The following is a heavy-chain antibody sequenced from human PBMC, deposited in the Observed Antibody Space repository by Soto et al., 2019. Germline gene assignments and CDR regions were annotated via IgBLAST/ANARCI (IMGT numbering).Heavy chain of an antibody. D-gene: IGHD5-12*01. CDR2: IYYSGST. CDR1: GGSISSYY. J-gene: IGHJ6*02. V-gene: IGHV4-59*01. Sequence: PSETLSLTCTVSGGSISSYYWSWIRQPPGKGLEWIGYIYYSGSTNYNPSLKSRVTISVDTSKNQFSLKLSSVTAADTAVYYRARERGVAKGRRHYYYGMDVWGQGTTVTVSS. CDR3: ARERGVAKGRRHYYYGMDV.